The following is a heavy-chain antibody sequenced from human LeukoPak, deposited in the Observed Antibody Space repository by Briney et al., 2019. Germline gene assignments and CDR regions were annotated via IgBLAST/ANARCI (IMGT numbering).Heavy chain of an antibody. D-gene: IGHD6-19*01. V-gene: IGHV3-21*01. CDR3: ARDLKAGSFFDY. J-gene: IGHJ4*02. CDR2: ISSSSSYI. Sequence: GGSLRLSCAASGFTFSSYSMNWVRQAPGKGLEWVSSISSSSSYIYYADPVKGRFTISRDNAKNSLYRQMNSLRAEDTAVYYCARDLKAGSFFDYWGQGTLVTVSS. CDR1: GFTFSSYS.